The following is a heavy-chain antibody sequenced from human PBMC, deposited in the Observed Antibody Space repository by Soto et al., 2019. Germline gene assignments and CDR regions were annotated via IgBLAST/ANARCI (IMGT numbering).Heavy chain of an antibody. V-gene: IGHV3-23*01. CDR2: ISGSGGST. D-gene: IGHD3-10*01. Sequence: GGSLRLSCAASGFTFYNYAMTWVRQVPGKGLEWVSVISGSGGSTYYADSVKGHFTISRDNSQNTLYLQMNSVRADDTAVYYCAGGSGSRPLDYWGQGTLVTVSS. CDR3: AGGSGSRPLDY. CDR1: GFTFYNYA. J-gene: IGHJ4*02.